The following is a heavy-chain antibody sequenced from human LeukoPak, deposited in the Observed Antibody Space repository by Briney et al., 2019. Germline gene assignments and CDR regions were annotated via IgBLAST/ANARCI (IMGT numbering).Heavy chain of an antibody. CDR3: ARSRSASTSGWYDYFDY. CDR1: GFTFSSSA. Sequence: GSLRLSCAASGFTFSSSAMQWVRQAPGKGLEWVAVISYDGSKKYYADSVKGRFTISRDDSKNTLYLQMNSLRGEDTAVYYCARSRSASTSGWYDYFDYWGRGTLVTVSS. V-gene: IGHV3-30*04. CDR2: ISYDGSKK. D-gene: IGHD6-19*01. J-gene: IGHJ4*02.